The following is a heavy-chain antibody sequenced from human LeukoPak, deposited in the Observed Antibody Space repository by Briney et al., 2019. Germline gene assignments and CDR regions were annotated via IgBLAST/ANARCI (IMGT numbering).Heavy chain of an antibody. CDR3: ARHGYSSYKFDY. CDR1: GGSISSHY. CDR2: IYYSGST. D-gene: IGHD6-19*01. J-gene: IGHJ4*02. V-gene: IGHV4-59*08. Sequence: SETLSLTCTVSGGSISSHYWSWIRQPPGKGLEWIGYIYYSGSTNYNPSLKSRVTISVDTSKNQFSLKLSSVTAADTAVYYCARHGYSSYKFDYWGQGTLVTVSS.